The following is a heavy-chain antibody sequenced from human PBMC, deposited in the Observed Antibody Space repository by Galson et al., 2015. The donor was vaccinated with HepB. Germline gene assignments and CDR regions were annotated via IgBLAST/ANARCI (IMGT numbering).Heavy chain of an antibody. V-gene: IGHV3-15*07. Sequence: SLRLSCAASGFTFSNAWMNWVRQAPGKGLEWVGRIKSKTDGGTTDYAAPVKVRFTISRDDSKNTLYLQMNSLKTEDTAVYYCTTDQNYYDSSGYHIAYFDYWGQRTLVTVSS. CDR3: TTDQNYYDSSGYHIAYFDY. J-gene: IGHJ4*02. CDR1: GFTFSNAW. D-gene: IGHD3-22*01. CDR2: IKSKTDGGTT.